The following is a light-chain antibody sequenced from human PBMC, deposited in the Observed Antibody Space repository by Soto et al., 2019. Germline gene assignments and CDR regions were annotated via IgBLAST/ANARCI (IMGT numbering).Light chain of an antibody. CDR3: QQRNYWPRT. CDR2: DAS. V-gene: IGKV3-11*01. Sequence: EVGLTQSAATLSLSPGERATLSWRASQSVSSYLAWYQQKPGQAPRLLIYDASHRATGIPARFSGSGYGTDFNLTISSLETEDFAVYYCQQRNYWPRTFGQGTKVDIK. CDR1: QSVSSY. J-gene: IGKJ1*01.